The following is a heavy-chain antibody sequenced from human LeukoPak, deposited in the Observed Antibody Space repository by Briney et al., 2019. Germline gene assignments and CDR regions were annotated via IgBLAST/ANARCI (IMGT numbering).Heavy chain of an antibody. D-gene: IGHD3-10*01. CDR3: ARAVSRGHWYFDL. J-gene: IGHJ2*01. Sequence: ASVKVSCKASGYTFTSYYMHWVRQAPGQGLEWMGIINPSGGSTSYAQKFQGRVTMTRDMSTSTVYMELSSLRSEDTAVYYCARAVSRGHWYFDLWGRGTLVTVSS. V-gene: IGHV1-46*01. CDR1: GYTFTSYY. CDR2: INPSGGST.